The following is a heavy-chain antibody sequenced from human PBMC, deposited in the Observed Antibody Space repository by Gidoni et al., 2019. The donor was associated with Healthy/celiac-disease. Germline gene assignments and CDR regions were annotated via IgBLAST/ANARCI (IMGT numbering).Heavy chain of an antibody. CDR1: GATFRSYA. V-gene: IGHV1-69*06. CDR2: IIPICGTA. Sequence: QVQLVQSGAEVQKPGSSVKVSCKASGATFRSYAIRWVRQAPGQGLEWMGGIIPICGTANYAQKFQGRVTITADKSTSTAYMELSSLRSEDTAVYYCARGAGYYYDSSGYYYVWGQGTLVTVSS. CDR3: ARGAGYYYDSSGYYYV. D-gene: IGHD3-22*01. J-gene: IGHJ4*02.